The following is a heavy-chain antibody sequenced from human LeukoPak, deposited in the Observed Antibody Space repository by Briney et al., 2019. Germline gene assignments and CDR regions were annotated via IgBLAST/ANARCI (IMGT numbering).Heavy chain of an antibody. Sequence: PSETLSLTCTVSGGSISSGDYYWSWIRQPPGKGLEWIGYIYYSGSTYYNPSLKSRVTISVDRSKNQFSLKLSSVTAADTAVYYCARGLVLYGDYEGWFDPWGQGTQVTVSS. D-gene: IGHD4-17*01. V-gene: IGHV4-30-4*01. CDR2: IYYSGST. J-gene: IGHJ5*02. CDR3: ARGLVLYGDYEGWFDP. CDR1: GGSISSGDYY.